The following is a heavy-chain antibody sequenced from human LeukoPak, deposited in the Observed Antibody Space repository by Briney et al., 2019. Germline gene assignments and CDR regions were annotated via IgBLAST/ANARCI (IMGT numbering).Heavy chain of an antibody. CDR1: GGSFSGYY. D-gene: IGHD6-13*01. Sequence: SETLSLTCAVYGGSFSGYYWSWIRQPPGKGLEWIGEINHSGSTNYNPSLKSRVTISVDTSKNHFSLNLNSVTAADTAVYYCARDRSGYSSSPFGYWGQGTLVTVPS. CDR2: INHSGST. V-gene: IGHV4-34*01. J-gene: IGHJ4*02. CDR3: ARDRSGYSSSPFGY.